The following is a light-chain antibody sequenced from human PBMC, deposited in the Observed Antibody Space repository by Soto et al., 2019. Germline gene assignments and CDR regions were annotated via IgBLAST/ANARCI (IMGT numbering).Light chain of an antibody. CDR2: DAS. CDR3: QHRRNWPWT. J-gene: IGKJ1*01. Sequence: EIVLTQSPATLFLSPGERATLSCRASQSVSNYLTWYQQKPGQAPRLLIYDASKRATGIPARFSGSGSGTDFTLTISGLEPEDFAVYYCQHRRNWPWTFGQGTKVEIK. V-gene: IGKV3-11*01. CDR1: QSVSNY.